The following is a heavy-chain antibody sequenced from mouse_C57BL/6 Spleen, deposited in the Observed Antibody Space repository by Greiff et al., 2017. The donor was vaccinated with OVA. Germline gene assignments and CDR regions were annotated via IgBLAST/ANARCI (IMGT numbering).Heavy chain of an antibody. CDR1: GFTFSSYA. CDR2: ISSGGDYI. D-gene: IGHD2-2*01. CDR3: TREGYAYWYFDV. J-gene: IGHJ1*03. Sequence: EVHLVESGEGLVKPGGSLKLSCAASGFTFSSYAMSWVRQTPEKRLEWVAYISSGGDYIYYADTVKGRFTISRDNARNTLYLQMSSLKSEDTAMYYCTREGYAYWYFDVWGTGTTVTVSS. V-gene: IGHV5-9-1*02.